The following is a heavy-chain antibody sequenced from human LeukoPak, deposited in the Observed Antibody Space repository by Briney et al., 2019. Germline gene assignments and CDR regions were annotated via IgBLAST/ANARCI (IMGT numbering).Heavy chain of an antibody. Sequence: TGGSLRLSCAASGFTFSTYALHWVRQAPGKGLEWVAVISYDGSNKYYADSVKGRFTISRDNSKNTLYLQMNSLRAEDTAVYYCARVRYSSSWYSKIFDYWGQGTLVTVSS. J-gene: IGHJ4*02. V-gene: IGHV3-30-3*01. D-gene: IGHD6-13*01. CDR1: GFTFSTYA. CDR2: ISYDGSNK. CDR3: ARVRYSSSWYSKIFDY.